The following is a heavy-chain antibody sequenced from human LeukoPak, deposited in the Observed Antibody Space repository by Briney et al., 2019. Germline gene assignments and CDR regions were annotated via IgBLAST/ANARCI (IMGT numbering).Heavy chain of an antibody. D-gene: IGHD2-15*01. CDR1: GFTFDDYA. CDR2: ISWDGGST. V-gene: IGHV3-43D*03. CDR3: AKARGRIAATHEYYYYYYMDV. J-gene: IGHJ6*03. Sequence: GGSLRLSCAAAGFTFDDYAIHWVRQAPGKGLEWVSLISWDGGSTYYADSVKGRFTISRDNSKNSLYLQMNSLRAEDTALYYCAKARGRIAATHEYYYYYYMDVWGKGTTVTVSS.